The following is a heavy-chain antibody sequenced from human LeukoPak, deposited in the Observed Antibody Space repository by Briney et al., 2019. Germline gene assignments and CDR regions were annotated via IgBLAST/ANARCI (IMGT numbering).Heavy chain of an antibody. V-gene: IGHV1-46*01. D-gene: IGHD5-18*01. CDR3: ARVNSYGYYYYYGMDV. CDR1: GFTFSSYA. Sequence: GGSLRLSCAASGFTFSSYAMHWVRQAPGQGLEWMGVINPSGGRTTYAQKFQGRVTMTRDTSTSTVYMELSSLRSDYTAVYYCARVNSYGYYYYYGMDVWGQGTTVTVSS. CDR2: INPSGGRT. J-gene: IGHJ6*02.